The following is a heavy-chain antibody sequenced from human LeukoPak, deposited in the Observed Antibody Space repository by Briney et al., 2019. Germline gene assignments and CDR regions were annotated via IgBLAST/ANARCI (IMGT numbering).Heavy chain of an antibody. CDR1: GFTFSSYS. J-gene: IGHJ4*02. Sequence: GGSLRLSCAASGFTFSSYSMNWVRQAPGKGLEWVSSISSSSSYIYYADSVKGRFTISRDNAQNSLYLQMNSLRAEDTAVYYCARDGYVEMATITPNPFDYWGQGTLVTVSS. V-gene: IGHV3-21*01. CDR2: ISSSSSYI. CDR3: ARDGYVEMATITPNPFDY. D-gene: IGHD5-24*01.